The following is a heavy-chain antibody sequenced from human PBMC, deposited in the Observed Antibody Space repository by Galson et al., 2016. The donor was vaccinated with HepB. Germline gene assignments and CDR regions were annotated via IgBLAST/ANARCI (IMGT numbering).Heavy chain of an antibody. D-gene: IGHD5-12*01. CDR1: AFTFSTYW. CDR2: IFSGGTT. J-gene: IGHJ4*02. V-gene: IGHV3-66*01. Sequence: SLRLSCAASAFTFSTYWMSWVRQAPGKGLESVSAIFSGGTTFYADSLMGRFTISRDSSSNTLYLPMRSLRAEDTAVYYCARDSGYNEHGGFDNWGQGTLVTVSS. CDR3: ARDSGYNEHGGFDN.